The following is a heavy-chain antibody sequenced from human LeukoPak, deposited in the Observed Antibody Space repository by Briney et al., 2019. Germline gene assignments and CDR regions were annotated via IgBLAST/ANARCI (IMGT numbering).Heavy chain of an antibody. CDR2: IFPGDSDT. V-gene: IGHV5-51*01. Sequence: GESLKISCKASGYSFTNYWIGWVRQVPGKGLEWMGIIFPGDSDTNYSPSFQGQVTISADKSISTAYLQWSGLKASDTAMYYCARGGGILIGYHRDYWGQGTLVTVSS. J-gene: IGHJ4*02. CDR1: GYSFTNYW. D-gene: IGHD3-9*01. CDR3: ARGGGILIGYHRDY.